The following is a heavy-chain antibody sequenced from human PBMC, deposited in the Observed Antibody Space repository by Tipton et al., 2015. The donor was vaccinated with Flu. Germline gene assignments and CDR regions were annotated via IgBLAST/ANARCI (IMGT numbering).Heavy chain of an antibody. J-gene: IGHJ4*02. Sequence: TLSLTCTVSGGSLSSFYWTWIRQPAGKGLEWIGRIYSSGITKYNPSLKSRVTMSIDTSKNQFSLSLSSVTAADTAVYYCATLAITALYDFDYWGQGTLVTVSS. CDR1: GGSLSSFY. D-gene: IGHD1-20*01. V-gene: IGHV4-4*07. CDR2: IYSSGIT. CDR3: ATLAITALYDFDY.